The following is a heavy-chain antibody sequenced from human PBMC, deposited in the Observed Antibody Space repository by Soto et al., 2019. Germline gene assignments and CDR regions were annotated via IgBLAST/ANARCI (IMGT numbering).Heavy chain of an antibody. CDR3: ARDNYYDSSGYRDY. J-gene: IGHJ4*02. D-gene: IGHD3-22*01. CDR1: GFTFSSYA. Sequence: QPGGSLRLSCAASGFTFSSYAMHWVRQAPGKGLEWVAVISYDGSNKYYADSVKGRFTISRDNSKNTLYLQMNSLRAEDTAVYYCARDNYYDSSGYRDYWGQVTLVTVSS. CDR2: ISYDGSNK. V-gene: IGHV3-30-3*01.